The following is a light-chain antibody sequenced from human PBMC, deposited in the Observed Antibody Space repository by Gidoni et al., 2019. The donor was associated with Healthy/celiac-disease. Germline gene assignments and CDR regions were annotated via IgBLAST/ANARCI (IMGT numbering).Light chain of an antibody. CDR2: DDS. V-gene: IGLV3-21*02. CDR3: QVWDSSSDPYV. J-gene: IGLJ1*01. CDR1: NIGSKS. Sequence: SYVLTQPPSESVAPGQTARITCGGNNIGSKSLHCYPHNTGQAPVLVVYDDSDRPSGIPERFSGSNSGNTATLTISRVEAGDEADYYCQVWDSSSDPYVFGTGTKVSVL.